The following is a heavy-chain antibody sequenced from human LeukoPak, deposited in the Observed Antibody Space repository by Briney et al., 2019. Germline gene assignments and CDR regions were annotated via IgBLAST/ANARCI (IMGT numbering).Heavy chain of an antibody. D-gene: IGHD4-11*01. CDR1: GYTLTELS. Sequence: ASVKVSCKVSGYTLTELSMHWVRQAPGKGLEWMGGFDPEDGETIYAQKFQGRVTMTEDISTDTAYMELSSLRSEDTAVYYCATVRLVDYTRLAFDYWGQGTLVTVSS. CDR3: ATVRLVDYTRLAFDY. J-gene: IGHJ4*02. CDR2: FDPEDGET. V-gene: IGHV1-24*01.